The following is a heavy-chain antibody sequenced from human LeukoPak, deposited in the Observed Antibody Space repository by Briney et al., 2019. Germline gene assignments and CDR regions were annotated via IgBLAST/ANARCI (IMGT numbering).Heavy chain of an antibody. V-gene: IGHV3-7*05. CDR3: ARDPSSDALDI. J-gene: IGHJ3*02. CDR2: IKEDGSEK. CDR1: GFTLSNYW. Sequence: GGSLRLSCAGSGFTLSNYWVTWVRQAPGKGLEWVANIKEDGSEKYYVDSVKGRFTISRDNAKNSLYLQMNSLRAEDTAVYYCARDPSSDALDIWGQGTMVTVSS.